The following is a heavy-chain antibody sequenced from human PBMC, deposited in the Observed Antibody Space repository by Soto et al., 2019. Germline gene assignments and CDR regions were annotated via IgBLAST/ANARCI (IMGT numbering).Heavy chain of an antibody. D-gene: IGHD1-26*01. CDR1: GFTFSSYA. V-gene: IGHV3-23*01. Sequence: EVQLLESGGGLVQPRGSLRLSCAASGFTFSSYAMRWVRQAPVKGLEWVSAISGSGGSTYYADSVKGRFTISRDNSKNTLDLQMNSLRAEDTAVYYCARRGSGSYYDYWGQGTLVTVSS. CDR3: ARRGSGSYYDY. CDR2: ISGSGGST. J-gene: IGHJ4*02.